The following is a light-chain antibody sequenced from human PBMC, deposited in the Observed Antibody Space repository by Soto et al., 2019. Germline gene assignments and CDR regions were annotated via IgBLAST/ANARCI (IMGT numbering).Light chain of an antibody. CDR2: AAS. J-gene: IGKJ1*01. CDR1: ESVTSS. CDR3: QKYNIWPLGT. Sequence: EIVMTQSPATLSVSPGDRATLSCRASESVTSSLAWYQQKPGQPPRLLIYAASTRATDVPARFSGGGSETDFPPPITSLRSEDFAVYFCQKYNIWPLGTFGQGTKVEI. V-gene: IGKV3-15*01.